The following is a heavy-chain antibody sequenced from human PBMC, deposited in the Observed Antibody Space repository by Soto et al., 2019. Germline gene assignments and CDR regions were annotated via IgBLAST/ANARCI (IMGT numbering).Heavy chain of an antibody. CDR1: GFTFSSYW. Sequence: LRLSCAASGFTFSSYWMHWVRQVPGKGLVWVSRISGDGSSTNYADFAKGRFTISRDNAKNTVYLQMNSLRVEDTAVYYCARRDWNGGYCDFWGQGILVTVSS. V-gene: IGHV3-74*01. CDR3: ARRDWNGGYCDF. CDR2: ISGDGSST. J-gene: IGHJ4*02. D-gene: IGHD1-1*01.